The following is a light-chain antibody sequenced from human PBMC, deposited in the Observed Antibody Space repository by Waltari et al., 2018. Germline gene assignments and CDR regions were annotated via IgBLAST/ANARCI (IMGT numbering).Light chain of an antibody. CDR3: AAWDDSLNGDVV. CDR1: SSNIGSNT. J-gene: IGLJ2*01. CDR2: SNN. Sequence: QSVLTQPPSASGTPGQRVTIPCSGSSSNIGSNTVNWYQQLPGTAPKLLIYSNNQRPSGVPDRFSGSKSGTSASLAISGLQSEDEADYYCAAWDDSLNGDVVFGGGTKLTVL. V-gene: IGLV1-44*01.